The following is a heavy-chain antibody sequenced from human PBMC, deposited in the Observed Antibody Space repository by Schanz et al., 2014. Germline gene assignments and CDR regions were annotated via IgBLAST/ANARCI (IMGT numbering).Heavy chain of an antibody. J-gene: IGHJ3*02. CDR2: INPNSGTT. Sequence: QVQLVQSGAEMKKPGASVKVSCKASGYTFTGYYMHWVRQAPGQGLEWMGWINPNSGTTNYAQKLQGRVTMTTDTSTSTAYMELSSLRYEDTALYYCARGTMPGTFDIWGQGTMVTVSS. D-gene: IGHD2-2*01. V-gene: IGHV1-2*02. CDR3: ARGTMPGTFDI. CDR1: GYTFTGYY.